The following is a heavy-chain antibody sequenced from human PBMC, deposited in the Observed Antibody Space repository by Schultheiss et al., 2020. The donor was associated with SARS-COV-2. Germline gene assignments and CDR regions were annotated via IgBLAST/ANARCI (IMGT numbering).Heavy chain of an antibody. Sequence: LSLTCTVSGGSISSSSYYWGWIRQPPGKGLEWIGEIYHSGSTYYNPSLKSRVTISVDTSKNQFSLKLSSVTAADTAVYYCASTDYKGSSYYYGMDVWGQGTTVTVSS. CDR2: IYHSGST. J-gene: IGHJ6*02. D-gene: IGHD4-11*01. CDR1: GGSISSSSYY. CDR3: ASTDYKGSSYYYGMDV. V-gene: IGHV4-39*07.